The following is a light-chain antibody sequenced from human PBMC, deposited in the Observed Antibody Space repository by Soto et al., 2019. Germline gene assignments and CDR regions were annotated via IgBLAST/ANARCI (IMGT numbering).Light chain of an antibody. CDR3: ASYTSSNTLE. Sequence: QSALAQPASVSGSPGQSISISCTGTSSDIGPYNYVSWYQQHPGKAPKLMIYDVGNRPAGVSTRFYGSKSGNTASLTISGLQAEDEAKYYCASYTSSNTLEFGGGTKLTVL. J-gene: IGLJ3*02. CDR1: SSDIGPYNY. CDR2: DVG. V-gene: IGLV2-14*03.